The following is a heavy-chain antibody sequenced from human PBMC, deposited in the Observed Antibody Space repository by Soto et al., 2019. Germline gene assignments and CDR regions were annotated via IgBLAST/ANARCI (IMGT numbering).Heavy chain of an antibody. CDR2: IYYSGST. CDR3: ARAFSSGWLDY. V-gene: IGHV4-61*01. J-gene: IGHJ4*02. D-gene: IGHD6-19*01. CDR1: GGSVSSGSYY. Sequence: PSETLSLTCTVSGGSVSSGSYYWSWIRQPPGKGLEWIGYIYYSGSTNYNPSLKRRVTISVDTSKNQFSLKLSSVTAADTAVYYCARAFSSGWLDYWGQGTLVTVSS.